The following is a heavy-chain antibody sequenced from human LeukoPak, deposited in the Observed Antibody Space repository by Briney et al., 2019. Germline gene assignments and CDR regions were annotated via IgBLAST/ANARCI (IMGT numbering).Heavy chain of an antibody. CDR1: GGSISSGSDY. V-gene: IGHV4-61*02. J-gene: IGHJ4*02. D-gene: IGHD3-22*01. Sequence: SQTLSLTCTVSGGSISSGSDYCSWIRQTAGKGLEWIGRSYSSGSTNYDPSLKSRVSISVDTSKNQFSLRLSSVTAADTAVYYCARGSRYSSGYDYIDHWGQGTLVTVSS. CDR2: SYSSGST. CDR3: ARGSRYSSGYDYIDH.